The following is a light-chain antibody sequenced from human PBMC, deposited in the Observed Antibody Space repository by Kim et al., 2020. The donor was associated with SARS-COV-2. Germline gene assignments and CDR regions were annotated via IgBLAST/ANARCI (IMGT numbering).Light chain of an antibody. CDR2: GAS. CDR1: QSVTSNF. V-gene: IGKV3-20*01. J-gene: IGKJ4*01. Sequence: EIVLTQSPGTLSLSPGESATLSCRASQSVTSNFLAWYQQKPGQAPRLLIYGASSRATGVPHRFSGSGSGTDFTLTISRLEPKDFAVYYCQQYSSSVTFGGGTKVDIK. CDR3: QQYSSSVT.